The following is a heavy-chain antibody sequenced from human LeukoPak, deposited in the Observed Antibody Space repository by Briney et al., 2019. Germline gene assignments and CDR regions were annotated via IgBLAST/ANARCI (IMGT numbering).Heavy chain of an antibody. CDR2: ISGDGGRT. J-gene: IGHJ3*01. Sequence: GGSLRLSCAASGFTFDDYAMNWVRQTPGMGLEWVSLISGDGGRTFYADSVKGRFTISRDNSKGSLYLQMNSMTTEDTALYYCAKDLASVYDAFNVWGQGTMVTVSS. V-gene: IGHV3-43*02. CDR1: GFTFDDYA. CDR3: AKDLASVYDAFNV.